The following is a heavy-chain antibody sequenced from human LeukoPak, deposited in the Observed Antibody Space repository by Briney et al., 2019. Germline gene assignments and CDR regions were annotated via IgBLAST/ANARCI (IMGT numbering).Heavy chain of an antibody. Sequence: SETLSLTCTVSGGSISSYYWSWIRQPPGKGLEWIGYIYYSGSTNYNPSLKSRVTISVDTSKNQFSLQLSSVTAADTAVYYCARTTWIQLWFFDYWGQGTLVTVSS. J-gene: IGHJ4*02. V-gene: IGHV4-59*01. CDR2: IYYSGST. CDR3: ARTTWIQLWFFDY. D-gene: IGHD5-18*01. CDR1: GGSISSYY.